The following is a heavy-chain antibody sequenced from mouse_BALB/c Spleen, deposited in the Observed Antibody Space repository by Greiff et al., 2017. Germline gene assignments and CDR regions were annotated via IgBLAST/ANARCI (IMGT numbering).Heavy chain of an antibody. Sequence: VQLKQSGAELVKPGASVKLSCTASGFNIKDTYMHWVKQRPEQGLEWIGRIDPANGNTKYDPKFQGKATITADTSSNTAYLQLSSLTSGDTAVYYCARSGRSGYAMDYWGQGTSVTVSS. V-gene: IGHV14-3*02. CDR2: IDPANGNT. J-gene: IGHJ4*01. CDR1: GFNIKDTY. CDR3: ARSGRSGYAMDY. D-gene: IGHD3-1*01.